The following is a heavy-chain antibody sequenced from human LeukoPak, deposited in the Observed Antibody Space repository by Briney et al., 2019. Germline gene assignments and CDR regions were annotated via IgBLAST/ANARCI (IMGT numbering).Heavy chain of an antibody. J-gene: IGHJ4*02. Sequence: GGSLRLSCAASGFTFSSYGMHWVRQAPGKGLEWVAFIRYDGSKKYYADSVKGRFTISRDNSKNTLYLQMNSLRAEDTAVYYCVRSGYSSSWYISFGGYFDYWGQGTLVTVSS. D-gene: IGHD6-13*01. CDR1: GFTFSSYG. V-gene: IGHV3-30*02. CDR2: IRYDGSKK. CDR3: VRSGYSSSWYISFGGYFDY.